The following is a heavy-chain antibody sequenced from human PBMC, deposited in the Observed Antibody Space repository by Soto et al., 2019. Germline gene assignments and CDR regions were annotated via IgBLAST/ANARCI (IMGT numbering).Heavy chain of an antibody. J-gene: IGHJ6*02. Sequence: HGESLKISCQASGYSFSTYWIGWVRQRPGRGLDWMGVVNPGDSYTRYSPSFQGHVTISADKSISTAYLQWSGLRASDTAIYYCARHANSSKSMDDYYAVDVWGPGTTVTVSS. CDR3: ARHANSSKSMDDYYAVDV. V-gene: IGHV5-51*01. CDR1: GYSFSTYW. CDR2: VNPGDSYT. D-gene: IGHD3-10*01.